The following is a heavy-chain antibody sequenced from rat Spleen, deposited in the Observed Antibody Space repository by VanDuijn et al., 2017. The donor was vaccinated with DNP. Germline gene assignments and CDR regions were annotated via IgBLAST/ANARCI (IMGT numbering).Heavy chain of an antibody. CDR1: RFTFSDYN. V-gene: IGHV5-7*01. J-gene: IGHJ2*01. CDR2: ISYDGSGT. CDR3: ARPDY. Sequence: EVQLVESGGGLVQPGRSLKLSCAASRFTFSDYNMAWVRQAPKKGLEWVATISYDGSGTFYRDSVKGRFTISRDNTKTTLYLQLDSLRSEDTATYYCARPDYWGQGVMVTVSS.